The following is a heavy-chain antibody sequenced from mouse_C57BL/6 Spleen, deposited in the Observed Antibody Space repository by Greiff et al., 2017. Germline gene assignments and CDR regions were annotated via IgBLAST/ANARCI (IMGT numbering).Heavy chain of an antibody. D-gene: IGHD1-1*01. CDR3: ARAPHYYGSSYWYFDV. Sequence: VQLKESGPGLVKPSQSLSLTCSVTGYSITSGYYWNWIRQFPGNKLEWMGYISYDGSNNYNPSLKNRISITRDTSKNQFFLKLNSVTTEDTATYYCARAPHYYGSSYWYFDVWGTGTTVTGSS. V-gene: IGHV3-6*01. J-gene: IGHJ1*03. CDR2: ISYDGSN. CDR1: GYSITSGYY.